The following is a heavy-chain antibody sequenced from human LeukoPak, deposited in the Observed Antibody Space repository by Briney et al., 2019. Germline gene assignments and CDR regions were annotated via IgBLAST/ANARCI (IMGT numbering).Heavy chain of an antibody. CDR1: GFTVSSNS. V-gene: IGHV3-53*01. D-gene: IGHD4/OR15-4a*01. CDR3: ARRAGAYSHPYDY. Sequence: GGSLRLSCTVSGFTVSSNSMSWVRQAPGKGLEWVSFIYSDNTHYSDSVKGRFTISRDNSKNTLFQMNSLRADDTAVYYCARRAGAYSHPYDYWGQGTLVTVSS. CDR2: IYSDNT. J-gene: IGHJ4*02.